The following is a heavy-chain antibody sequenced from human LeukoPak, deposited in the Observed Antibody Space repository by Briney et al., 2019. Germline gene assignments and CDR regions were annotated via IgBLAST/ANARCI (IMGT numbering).Heavy chain of an antibody. D-gene: IGHD3-10*01. CDR2: MPYSGST. V-gene: IGHV4-59*01. Sequence: EASETLSLTCTVSGGSISSYYWSWIRQPPGKGLEWIGNMPYSGSTTYNPFLKSRVTISVDTSKNQLSLKLSSVTAADTAVYFCARNPIAMVRGVIRDYWFDPWGQGTLVTVSS. CDR3: ARNPIAMVRGVIRDYWFDP. CDR1: GGSISSYY. J-gene: IGHJ5*02.